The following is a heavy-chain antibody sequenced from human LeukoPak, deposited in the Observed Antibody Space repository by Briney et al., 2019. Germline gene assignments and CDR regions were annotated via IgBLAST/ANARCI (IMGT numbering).Heavy chain of an antibody. CDR3: ARELGGYDSL. D-gene: IGHD5-12*01. J-gene: IGHJ4*02. CDR1: GYTFTTYY. V-gene: IGHV1-46*01. CDR2: INPSGGST. Sequence: ASVKVSCKASGYTFTTYYIHWVRQAPGQGLEWMGIINPSGGSTRYAQKFQGRVTMTRDTSTSTVYMEVRSLRSEDTAVYYCARELGGYDSLWGQGTLVTVSS.